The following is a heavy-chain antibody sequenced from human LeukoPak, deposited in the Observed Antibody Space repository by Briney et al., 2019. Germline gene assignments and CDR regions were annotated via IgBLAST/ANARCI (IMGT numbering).Heavy chain of an antibody. D-gene: IGHD3-22*01. CDR2: IYPADSDT. Sequence: GESLKISCKGSGYNFTNYWIGWVRQMPGKGLEWMGIIYPADSDTRYSPSFQGQVTISADKSITTAYLQWSSLKASDTAMYYCARLFRNYYDASGRGRLDYWGQGTPVTVSS. CDR1: GYNFTNYW. V-gene: IGHV5-51*01. CDR3: ARLFRNYYDASGRGRLDY. J-gene: IGHJ4*02.